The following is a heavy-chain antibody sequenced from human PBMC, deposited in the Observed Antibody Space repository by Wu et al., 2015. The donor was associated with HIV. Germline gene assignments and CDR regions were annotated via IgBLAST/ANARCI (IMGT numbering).Heavy chain of an antibody. D-gene: IGHD5-24*01. CDR1: GYTFTSYG. V-gene: IGHV1-18*01. J-gene: IGHJ3*02. Sequence: QVQLVQSGAEVKKPGASVKVSCKASGYTFTSYGISWVRQAPGQGLEWMGWISAYNGNTNYAQKLQGRVTMTTDTSTSTAYMELRSLRSDDTAVYYCAIVTKRWLHPGAGAFDIWGQGTMVTVSS. CDR2: ISAYNGNT. CDR3: AIVTKRWLHPGAGAFDI.